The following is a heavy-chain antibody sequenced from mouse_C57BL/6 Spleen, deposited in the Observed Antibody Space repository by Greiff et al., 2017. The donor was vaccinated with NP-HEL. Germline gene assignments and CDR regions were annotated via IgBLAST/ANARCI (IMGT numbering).Heavy chain of an antibody. CDR1: GYTFTSYW. D-gene: IGHD2-4*01. J-gene: IGHJ4*01. Sequence: VQLKESGTVLARPGASVKMSCKTSGYTFTSYWMHWVKQRPGQGLEWIGAIYPGNSDTSYNQKFKGKAKLTAVTSASTAYMALSSLTNEDSAVYYCTRWDYDRVYYAMDYWGQGTSVTVSS. V-gene: IGHV1-5*01. CDR2: IYPGNSDT. CDR3: TRWDYDRVYYAMDY.